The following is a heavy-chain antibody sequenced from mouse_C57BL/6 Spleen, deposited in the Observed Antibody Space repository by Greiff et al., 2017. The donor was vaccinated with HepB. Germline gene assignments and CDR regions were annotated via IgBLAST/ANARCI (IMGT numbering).Heavy chain of an antibody. D-gene: IGHD2-1*01. V-gene: IGHV1-15*01. CDR2: IDPETGGT. CDR3: TRVSGDYGNYDWFAY. Sequence: QVQLQQSGAELVRPGASVTLSCKASGYTFTDYEMHWVKQTPVHGLEWIGAIDPETGGTAYNQKFKGKAILTADKSSSTAYMELRSLTSEDSAVYYCTRVSGDYGNYDWFAYWGQGTLVTVSA. J-gene: IGHJ3*01. CDR1: GYTFTDYE.